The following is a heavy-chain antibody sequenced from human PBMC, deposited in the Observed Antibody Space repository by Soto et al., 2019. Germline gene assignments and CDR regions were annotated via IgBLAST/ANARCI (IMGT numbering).Heavy chain of an antibody. J-gene: IGHJ4*02. CDR3: AADGDGEAAGKRVEY. D-gene: IGHD6-13*01. V-gene: IGHV1-58*01. CDR1: GFTFTSSA. CDR2: IVVGSGNT. Sequence: QMQLVQSGPEVKKPGTSVKVSCKASGFTFTSSAVQWVRQARGQRLEWIGWIVVGSGNTNYAQKVQERVTFTTDMSTSTAYMRLSSLRAEDTALYYCAADGDGEAAGKRVEYWGQGNLVTVS.